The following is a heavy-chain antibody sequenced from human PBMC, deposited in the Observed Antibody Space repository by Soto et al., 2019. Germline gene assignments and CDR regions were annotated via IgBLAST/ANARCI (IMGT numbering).Heavy chain of an antibody. J-gene: IGHJ3*02. D-gene: IGHD5-12*01. CDR3: ARDWLADFEI. CDR1: GGSIISGGYY. Sequence: PSEPLSLTCTVSGGSIISGGYYWSWIRQHPGKGLEWIGYIYYSGSTYYNPSLQSRVTISVDTSKNQFSLKLSSVTAADTAVDYCARDWLADFEIWVQGTMVCVS. V-gene: IGHV4-31*03. CDR2: IYYSGST.